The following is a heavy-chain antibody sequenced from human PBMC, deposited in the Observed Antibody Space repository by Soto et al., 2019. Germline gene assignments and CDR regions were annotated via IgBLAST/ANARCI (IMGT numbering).Heavy chain of an antibody. CDR3: AKVPAWGFLEWLLYFDY. CDR1: GFTFSSYA. V-gene: IGHV3-23*01. CDR2: ISGSGGST. D-gene: IGHD3-3*01. Sequence: EVQLLESGGGLVQPGGSLRLSCAASGFTFSSYAMSWVRQAPGKGLEWVSAISGSGGSTYYADSVKGRFTISRDNSKNTLYLQMNSLRAEDTAVYYCAKVPAWGFLEWLLYFDYWGQGTLVTVSS. J-gene: IGHJ4*02.